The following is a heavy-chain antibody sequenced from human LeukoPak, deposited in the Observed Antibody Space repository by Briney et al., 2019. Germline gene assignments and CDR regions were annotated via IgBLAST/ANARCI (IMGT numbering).Heavy chain of an antibody. J-gene: IGHJ5*02. Sequence: PSETLSLTCTVSGGSISSYYWSWIRQPPGKGLEWIGYIYYSGSTNYNPSLKSRVTISVDTSKNQFSPKLSSVTAADTAVYYCARGRKFYDILTGRNWFDPWGQGTLVTVSS. CDR3: ARGRKFYDILTGRNWFDP. CDR1: GGSISSYY. V-gene: IGHV4-59*01. CDR2: IYYSGST. D-gene: IGHD3-9*01.